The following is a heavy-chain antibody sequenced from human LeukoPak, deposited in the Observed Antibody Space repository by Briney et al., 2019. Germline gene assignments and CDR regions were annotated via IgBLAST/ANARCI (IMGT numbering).Heavy chain of an antibody. CDR2: IYSGGNT. CDR3: AVYSSLDY. D-gene: IGHD3-22*01. J-gene: IGHJ4*02. V-gene: IGHV3-53*01. CDR1: GFTVSNNY. Sequence: GGSLRLSCAASGFTVSNNYMSWVRQAPGEGLEWVSLIYSGGNTYYADSVRGRFSISRDNSKNTLYLQMNSLRAEDTAIYYCAVYSSLDYWSQGTLVTVSS.